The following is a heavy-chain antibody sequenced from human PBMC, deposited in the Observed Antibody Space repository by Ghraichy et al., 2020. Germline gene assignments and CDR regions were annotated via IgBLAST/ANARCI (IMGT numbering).Heavy chain of an antibody. V-gene: IGHV5-51*01. Sequence: GGSLRLSCKGSGYNFNSYWVAWVRQMSGKGLEWMGIIYPVDSETRYSPSFQGQVTISVDKSNSTAYLQWRSLKASDSAMYYCARESNGLDVWGQGTTVSVSS. J-gene: IGHJ6*02. CDR3: ARESNGLDV. CDR2: IYPVDSET. CDR1: GYNFNSYW.